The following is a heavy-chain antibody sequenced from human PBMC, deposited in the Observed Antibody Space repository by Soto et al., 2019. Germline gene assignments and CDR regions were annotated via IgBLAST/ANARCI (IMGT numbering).Heavy chain of an antibody. V-gene: IGHV1-69*01. D-gene: IGHD3-22*01. Sequence: QVQLVQSGAEVKKPGSSVKVSCKASGGTFSSYAISWVRQAPGQVLEWMGGIIPIFGTANYAQKFQGRVTLTEAESTSTDYMKLSSLRSEETAVYYCARDRTLYYYDSSGSRRNAFDIWGQGTMVTVSS. CDR1: GGTFSSYA. J-gene: IGHJ3*02. CDR2: IIPIFGTA. CDR3: ARDRTLYYYDSSGSRRNAFDI.